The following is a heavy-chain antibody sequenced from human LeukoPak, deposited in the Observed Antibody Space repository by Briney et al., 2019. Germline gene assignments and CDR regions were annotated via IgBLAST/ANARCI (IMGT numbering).Heavy chain of an antibody. Sequence: GGSLRLSCAASGFTFSSYVMSWVRQAPGKGLEWVAAISGSGGSTNYADSVKGRFTISRDNSKNTLYLQMNSLRAEDTAVYYCARAAYDYVWGSRRYYFDYWGQGTLVTVSS. J-gene: IGHJ4*02. CDR2: ISGSGGST. CDR1: GFTFSSYV. CDR3: ARAAYDYVWGSRRYYFDY. V-gene: IGHV3-23*01. D-gene: IGHD3-16*01.